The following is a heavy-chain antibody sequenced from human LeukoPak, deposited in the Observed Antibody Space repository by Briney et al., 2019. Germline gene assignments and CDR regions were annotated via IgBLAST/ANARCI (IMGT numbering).Heavy chain of an antibody. J-gene: IGHJ4*02. V-gene: IGHV5-51*01. CDR3: ARHSDVVGAI. CDR2: IYPRDSDT. CDR1: GYTFTHQW. Sequence: GESLKISCEASGYTFTHQWIGWVRQMPGTGLEWVGIIYPRDSDTIYSQSFQGHVTISADTSINTAYLEWRSLEASDTAMYYCARHSDVVGAIWGQGTQVTVSS. D-gene: IGHD3-16*01.